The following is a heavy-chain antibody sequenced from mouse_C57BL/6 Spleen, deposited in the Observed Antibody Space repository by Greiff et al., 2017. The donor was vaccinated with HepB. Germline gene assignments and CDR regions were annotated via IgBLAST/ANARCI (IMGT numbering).Heavy chain of an antibody. CDR2: IWTGGGT. D-gene: IGHD2-4*01. Sequence: QVQLQQSGPGLVAPSQSLSITCTVSGFSLTSYAISWVRQPPGKGLEWLGVIWTGGGTNYNSALKSRLSISKDNSKSQVFLKMNSLQTDDTARYYCAREDDYDVNYAMDYWGQGTSVTVSS. V-gene: IGHV2-9-1*01. CDR1: GFSLTSYA. J-gene: IGHJ4*01. CDR3: AREDDYDVNYAMDY.